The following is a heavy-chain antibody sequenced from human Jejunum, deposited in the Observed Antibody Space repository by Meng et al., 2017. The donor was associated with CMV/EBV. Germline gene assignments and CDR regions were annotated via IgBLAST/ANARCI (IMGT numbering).Heavy chain of an antibody. Sequence: SGSISRYYWSWIRQPPGKGLEWIGFIYYKGSTSYNPSLRSRVTMSVDTSKNQCSLKVTSVTAADTALYYCARFSSTGAYYLGMDVWGQGTTVTVSS. CDR1: SGSISRYY. CDR3: ARFSSTGAYYLGMDV. V-gene: IGHV4-59*01. CDR2: IYYKGST. D-gene: IGHD1-1*01. J-gene: IGHJ6*02.